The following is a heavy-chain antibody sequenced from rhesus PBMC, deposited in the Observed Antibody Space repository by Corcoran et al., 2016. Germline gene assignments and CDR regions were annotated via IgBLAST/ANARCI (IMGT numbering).Heavy chain of an antibody. D-gene: IGHD6-13*01. CDR1: GGSIRSYY. J-gene: IGHJ6*01. V-gene: IGHV4-173*01. Sequence: QLQLQESGPGLVKPSETLSLTFAVSGGSIRSYYWSCLRPPPGKGLEWIGRISGSGGSTDYNHSLKSRVTISTDTSKNQFSLKLSSVTAADTAVYYCAIISGIAVHLDSWGQGVVVTVSS. CDR3: AIISGIAVHLDS. CDR2: ISGSGGST.